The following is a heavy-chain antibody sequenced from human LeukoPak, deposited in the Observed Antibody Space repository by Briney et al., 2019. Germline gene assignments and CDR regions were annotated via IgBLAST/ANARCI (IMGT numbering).Heavy chain of an antibody. Sequence: ASVKVSCKASGYTFTGYYMRWVRQAPGQGLEWMGWINPNSGGTNYAQKFQGRVTMTRDTSISTAYMELSRLRSEDTAVYYCARVGWFGDQGDDAFDIWGQGTMVTVSS. D-gene: IGHD3-10*01. CDR3: ARVGWFGDQGDDAFDI. CDR2: INPNSGGT. V-gene: IGHV1-2*02. J-gene: IGHJ3*02. CDR1: GYTFTGYY.